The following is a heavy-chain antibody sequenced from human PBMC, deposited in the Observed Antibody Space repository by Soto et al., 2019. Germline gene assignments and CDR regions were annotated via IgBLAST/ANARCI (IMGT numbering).Heavy chain of an antibody. CDR2: IYYTGST. V-gene: IGHV4-59*01. J-gene: IGHJ6*02. CDR1: GVSINNYY. CDR3: ARDSSDIVATIPVYGMDV. Sequence: PSETLSLTCTVSGVSINNYYWTWIRQPPGKRLEWIGAIYYTGSTTYNPSLRSRVTFSVDTSKNQFSLSLTSVTAADTAVYYCARDSSDIVATIPVYGMDVWGQGTTVTVSS. D-gene: IGHD5-12*01.